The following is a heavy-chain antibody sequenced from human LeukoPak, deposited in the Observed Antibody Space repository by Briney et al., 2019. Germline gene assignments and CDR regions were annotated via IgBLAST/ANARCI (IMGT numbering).Heavy chain of an antibody. D-gene: IGHD6-13*01. Sequence: PGGSLRLSCAASGFTFSSYTMSWVRQAPGKGLEWASAISGSGGSTYYADSVKGRFTISRDNSKNTLYLQMNSLRAEDTAVYYCAKAGGVAAAGKIVYYFDYWGQGTLVTVSS. V-gene: IGHV3-23*01. CDR2: ISGSGGST. J-gene: IGHJ4*02. CDR1: GFTFSSYT. CDR3: AKAGGVAAAGKIVYYFDY.